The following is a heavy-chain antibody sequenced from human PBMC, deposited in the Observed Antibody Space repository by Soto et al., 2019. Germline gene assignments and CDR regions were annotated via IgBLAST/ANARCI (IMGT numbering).Heavy chain of an antibody. Sequence: ASVKVSCKASGYSFTDYHIHWVRQAPGQGLEWLGRINPKSGGTSTAQKFQGWVTMTTDTSISTASMELTRLTSDDMAIYYCARGDSTDCSNGVCSFFYNHDMDVWGQGXTVTVYS. CDR2: INPKSGGT. CDR3: ARGDSTDCSNGVCSFFYNHDMDV. CDR1: GYSFTDYH. J-gene: IGHJ6*02. D-gene: IGHD2-8*01. V-gene: IGHV1-2*04.